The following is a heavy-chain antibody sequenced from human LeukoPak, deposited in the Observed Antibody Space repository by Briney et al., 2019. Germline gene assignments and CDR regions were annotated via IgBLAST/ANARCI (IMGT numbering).Heavy chain of an antibody. J-gene: IGHJ4*02. CDR3: ARCYYDRSDYQPGDY. CDR1: GYTFTSYG. Sequence: GASVNVSCKASGYTFTSYGISWVRQAPGQGLEWLGCISAYNDNTNYAHSLQGRLTMTTDTSTSTPYMELKSLRSDDTAMYYCARCYYDRSDYQPGDYWGQGTLVTVS. V-gene: IGHV1-18*01. D-gene: IGHD3-22*01. CDR2: ISAYNDNT.